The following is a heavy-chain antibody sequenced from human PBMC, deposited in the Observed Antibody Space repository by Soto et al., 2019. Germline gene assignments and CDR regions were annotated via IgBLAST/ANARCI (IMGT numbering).Heavy chain of an antibody. CDR2: ISGSGGST. V-gene: IGHV3-23*01. CDR1: GFTFSSYA. CDR3: AKDRSGSGGNWFDP. J-gene: IGHJ5*02. D-gene: IGHD1-26*01. Sequence: EVQLLESGGGLVQPGGSLGLSCAASGFTFSSYAMSWVRQAPGKGLEWVSSISGSGGSTYYADYVKGRFTISRDKSKNRLYLQMNSLRAEDTAVYYCAKDRSGSGGNWFDPWGQGTLVTVSS.